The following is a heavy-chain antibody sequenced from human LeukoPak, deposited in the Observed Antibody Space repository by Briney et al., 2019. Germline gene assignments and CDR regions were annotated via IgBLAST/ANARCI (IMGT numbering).Heavy chain of an antibody. V-gene: IGHV4-31*03. Sequence: SQTLSLTCTVSGVSLSSGGYYWSWIRQHPGRDLEWIGYVYYSGNTYYNPSLKSRVTISLDTSKNQFSLRLSSVTAADTAVYYCARSGTGYSNPNWFDPWGRGTLVTVSS. J-gene: IGHJ5*02. CDR3: ARSGTGYSNPNWFDP. CDR1: GVSLSSGGYY. CDR2: VYYSGNT. D-gene: IGHD4-11*01.